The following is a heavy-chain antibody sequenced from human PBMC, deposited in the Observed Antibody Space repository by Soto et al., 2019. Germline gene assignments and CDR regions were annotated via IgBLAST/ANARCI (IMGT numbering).Heavy chain of an antibody. J-gene: IGHJ5*02. CDR3: ARVAVAGTCWFDP. CDR1: GGSISSYY. V-gene: IGHV4-59*01. D-gene: IGHD6-19*01. Sequence: SETLSLTCTVSGGSISSYYWSWIRQPPGKGLEWIGYIRYSGSTNYNPSLKSRVSISADTSKNQISLKLSSVTAVDTAVYYCARVAVAGTCWFDPWGQGTLVTVSS. CDR2: IRYSGST.